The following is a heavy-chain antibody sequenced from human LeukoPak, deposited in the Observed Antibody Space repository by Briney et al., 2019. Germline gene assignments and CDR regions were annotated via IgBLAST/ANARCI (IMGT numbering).Heavy chain of an antibody. CDR3: ATRKGVYYFDY. CDR1: GGSISSSIYY. V-gene: IGHV4-39*01. J-gene: IGHJ4*02. D-gene: IGHD1-14*01. CDR2: IYYSGST. Sequence: SETLSLTCTVSGGSISSSIYYWGWIRQPPGKGLEWIGSIYYSGSTYYNPSLKSRVTISVDTSKNQFSLKLSSVTAADTAVYYCATRKGVYYFDYWGQGTLVTVSS.